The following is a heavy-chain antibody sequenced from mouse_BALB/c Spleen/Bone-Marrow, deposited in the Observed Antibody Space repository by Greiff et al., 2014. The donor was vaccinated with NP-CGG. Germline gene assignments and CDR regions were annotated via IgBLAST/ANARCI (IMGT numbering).Heavy chain of an antibody. CDR2: IDPYYGGI. Sequence: VQLKESGPELEKPGASVKISCKASGYSFTSYNMNWVKQTNGKSLEWIGNIDPYYGGISYNQKFKDKATLTVDKSSGTAYMQLKSLTSEDSAVYYCARSIEYRPLTYWGQGTLVTVSA. D-gene: IGHD2-14*01. CDR1: GYSFTSYN. CDR3: ARSIEYRPLTY. V-gene: IGHV1-39*01. J-gene: IGHJ3*01.